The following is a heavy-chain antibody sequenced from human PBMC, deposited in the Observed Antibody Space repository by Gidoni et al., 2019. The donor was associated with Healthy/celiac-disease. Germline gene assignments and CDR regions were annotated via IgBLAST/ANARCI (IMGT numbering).Heavy chain of an antibody. D-gene: IGHD6-6*01. CDR1: GGPFSSYA. CDR3: ARATSIAARLNWFDP. Sequence: QVQLVQSGAEVKKPGSSVKVSCTASGGPFSSYAMSWVRQAPGQGLEWMGGIIPIFGTANYAQKFQGRGTITADESTSTAYMELSSLRSEDTAVYYCARATSIAARLNWFDPWGQGTLVTVSS. CDR2: IIPIFGTA. J-gene: IGHJ5*02. V-gene: IGHV1-69*01.